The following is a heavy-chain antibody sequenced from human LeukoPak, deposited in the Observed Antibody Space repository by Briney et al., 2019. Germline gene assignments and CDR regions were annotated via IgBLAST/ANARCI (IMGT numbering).Heavy chain of an antibody. J-gene: IGHJ4*02. D-gene: IGHD3-22*01. Sequence: GGSLRLSCAASGFTFSSYAMSWVRQAPGKGLEWVSAISGSGGSTYYADSVKGRFTISRDNSKNTLYLQMNSLRAEDTAVYYCAKADSSGYLRPVDYWGQGTLVTVSS. V-gene: IGHV3-23*01. CDR3: AKADSSGYLRPVDY. CDR1: GFTFSSYA. CDR2: ISGSGGST.